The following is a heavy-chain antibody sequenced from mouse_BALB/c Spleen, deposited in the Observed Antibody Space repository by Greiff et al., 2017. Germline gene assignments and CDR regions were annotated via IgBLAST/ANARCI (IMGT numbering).Heavy chain of an antibody. CDR2: ISNLAYSI. CDR3: ARDRDGSSYFDY. CDR1: GFTFSDYG. V-gene: IGHV5-15*02. D-gene: IGHD1-1*01. Sequence: EVKLVESGGGLVQPGGSRKLSCAASGFTFSDYGMAWVRQAPGKGPEWVAFISNLAYSIYYADTVTGRFTISRENAKNTLYLEMSSLRSEDTAMYYCARDRDGSSYFDYWGQGTTLTVSS. J-gene: IGHJ2*01.